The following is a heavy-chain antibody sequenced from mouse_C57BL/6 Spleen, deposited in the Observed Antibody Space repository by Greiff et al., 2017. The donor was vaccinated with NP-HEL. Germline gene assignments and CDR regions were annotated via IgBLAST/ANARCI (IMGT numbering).Heavy chain of an antibody. V-gene: IGHV1-9*01. CDR1: GYTFTGYW. Sequence: VKLQQSGAELMKPGASVKLSCKATGYTFTGYWIEWVKQRPGHGLEWIGEILPGSGSTNYNEKFKGKATFTADTSSNTAYMQLSSLTTEDSAIYYCARIYYYGSSYNYYAMDYWGQGTSVTVSS. J-gene: IGHJ4*01. CDR2: ILPGSGST. CDR3: ARIYYYGSSYNYYAMDY. D-gene: IGHD1-1*01.